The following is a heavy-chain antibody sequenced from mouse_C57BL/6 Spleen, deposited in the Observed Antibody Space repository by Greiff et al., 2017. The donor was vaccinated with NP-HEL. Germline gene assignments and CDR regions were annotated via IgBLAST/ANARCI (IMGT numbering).Heavy chain of an antibody. Sequence: VQLQQSGPELVKPGASVKISCKASGYAFSSSWMNWVKQRPGKGLEWIGRIYPGDGDTNYNGKFKGKATLTADKSSSTAYMQLSSRTSEDSAVYFCAREGIYYDYDGYYAMDYWGQGTSVTVSS. J-gene: IGHJ4*01. CDR3: AREGIYYDYDGYYAMDY. CDR2: IYPGDGDT. V-gene: IGHV1-82*01. CDR1: GYAFSSSW. D-gene: IGHD2-4*01.